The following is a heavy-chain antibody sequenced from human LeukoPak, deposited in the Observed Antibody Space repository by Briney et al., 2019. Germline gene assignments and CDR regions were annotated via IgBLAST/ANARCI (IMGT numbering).Heavy chain of an antibody. CDR2: ISYDGSNK. D-gene: IGHD3-3*01. V-gene: IGHV3-30-3*01. Sequence: GGSLRLSCAASGFTFSSYAMHWVRQAPGEGLEWVAVISYDGSNKYYADSVKGRFTISRDNSKNTLYLQMNSLRAEDTAVYYCARPLSYDFWSGYFDYWGQGTLVTVSS. CDR3: ARPLSYDFWSGYFDY. J-gene: IGHJ4*02. CDR1: GFTFSSYA.